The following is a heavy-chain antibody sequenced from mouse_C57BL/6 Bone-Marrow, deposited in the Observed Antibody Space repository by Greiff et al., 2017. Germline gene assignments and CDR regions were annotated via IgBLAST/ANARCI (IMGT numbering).Heavy chain of an antibody. J-gene: IGHJ1*03. CDR2: IYPRSGNT. V-gene: IGHV1-81*01. CDR3: ARAGYYGSSYGGYFDV. CDR1: GYTFTSYG. Sequence: LVESGAELARPGASVKLSCKASGYTFTSYGISWVKQRTGQGLEWIGEIYPRSGNTYYNEKFKGKATLTADKSSSTAYMELRSLTSEDSAVYFCARAGYYGSSYGGYFDVWGTGTTVTVSS. D-gene: IGHD1-1*01.